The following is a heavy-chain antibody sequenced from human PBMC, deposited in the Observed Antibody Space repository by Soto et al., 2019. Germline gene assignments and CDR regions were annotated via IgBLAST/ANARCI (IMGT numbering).Heavy chain of an antibody. V-gene: IGHV4-61*01. CDR2: IYYSGST. CDR1: GASVSSGSHY. J-gene: IGHJ4*02. D-gene: IGHD6-6*01. Sequence: SETLSLTCSVSGASVSSGSHYWSWIRQSPGKGLEWIGFIYYSGSTNYNPSLKSRVTISVDTSKNQFSLKVSSVTAADTAVYLCARDPLRYSSSHFFHKCGQGTLVTVSS. CDR3: ARDPLRYSSSHFFHK.